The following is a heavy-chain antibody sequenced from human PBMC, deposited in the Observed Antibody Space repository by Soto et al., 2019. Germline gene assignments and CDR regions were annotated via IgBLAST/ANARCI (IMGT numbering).Heavy chain of an antibody. D-gene: IGHD6-6*01. Sequence: QVQLVESGGGVVQPGRSLRVSCAASEFTFSSHAMHWVRQAPGKGLEWVAVISYDGTNKQYADSVTGRFTISRDNSKNPLYLQVNSLRVDDTAVYYCARDRSYSSSSSLDYWGQGTLVTVSS. V-gene: IGHV3-30-3*01. CDR3: ARDRSYSSSSSLDY. CDR2: ISYDGTNK. J-gene: IGHJ4*02. CDR1: EFTFSSHA.